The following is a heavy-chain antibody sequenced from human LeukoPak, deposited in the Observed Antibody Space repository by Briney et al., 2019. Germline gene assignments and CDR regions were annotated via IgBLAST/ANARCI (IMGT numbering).Heavy chain of an antibody. J-gene: IGHJ3*02. CDR1: GLSFSGQW. D-gene: IGHD2-2*01. V-gene: IGHV3-7*01. Sequence: GGSLRLSCTASGLSFSGQWMNWVRQSPGQGLEWVANIKYDGSEKYYVDSVKGRFTISREDAKNSLSLQMDSVRPEDTAVYYCARPLSGYCSSTSCYRKSHAFDIWGQGTMVTVSS. CDR2: IKYDGSEK. CDR3: ARPLSGYCSSTSCYRKSHAFDI.